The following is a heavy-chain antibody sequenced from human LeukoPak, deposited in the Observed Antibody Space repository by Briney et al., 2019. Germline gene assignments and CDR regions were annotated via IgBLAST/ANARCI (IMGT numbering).Heavy chain of an antibody. V-gene: IGHV4-4*02. CDR3: ARPRYSSSWYFGY. D-gene: IGHD6-13*01. CDR1: GFSFFSYA. J-gene: IGHJ4*02. CDR2: IYHSGST. Sequence: GSLRLSCAASGFSFFSYAMHWVRQPPGKGLEWIGEIYHSGSTNYNPSLKSRVTISVDKSKNQFSLKLSSVTAADTAVYYCARPRYSSSWYFGYWGQGTLVTVSS.